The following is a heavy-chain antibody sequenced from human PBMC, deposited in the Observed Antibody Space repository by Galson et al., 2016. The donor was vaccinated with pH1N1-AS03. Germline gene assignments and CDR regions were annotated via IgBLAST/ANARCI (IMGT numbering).Heavy chain of an antibody. CDR1: GFTFSRKD. V-gene: IGHV3-13*01. D-gene: IGHD7-27*01. CDR2: IAIAGNT. CDR3: AVWGATDGTHGMDV. J-gene: IGHJ6*04. Sequence: SLRLSCAASGFTFSRKDMHWVRQPAGKPLEWVSSIAIAGNTYYLDSVKGRFTISRENGKNSVYLQMNPLTDEDSAVYYFAVWGATDGTHGMDVWGSGTPVTVSS.